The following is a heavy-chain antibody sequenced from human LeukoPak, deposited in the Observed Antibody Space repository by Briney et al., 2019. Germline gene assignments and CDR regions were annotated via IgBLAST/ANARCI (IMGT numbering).Heavy chain of an antibody. V-gene: IGHV4-38-2*02. D-gene: IGHD4-11*01. CDR3: ARHFFAAKERRMTTVDY. CDR2: IYHSGST. J-gene: IGHJ4*02. CDR1: GFSISSGYY. Sequence: KPSETLSLTGTVSGFSISSGYYWGWIRQSPGKGLEWIGSIYHSGSTYYNPSLKSRVTISVDTSKNQFSLKLSSVTAADTAVYYCARHFFAAKERRMTTVDYWGQGTLVTVSS.